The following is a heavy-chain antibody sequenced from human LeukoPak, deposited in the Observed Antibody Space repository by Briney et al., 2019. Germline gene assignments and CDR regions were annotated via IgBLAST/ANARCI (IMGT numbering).Heavy chain of an antibody. Sequence: ASVKVSCKASGYTFTSYGISWVRQAPGQGLEWMGWISAYNGNTNYAQKLQGRVTMTTDTSTSTAYMELRSLRSDDTAVYYCARDLNPSYYDSSAPQGAFDIWGQGTMVTVSS. D-gene: IGHD3-22*01. J-gene: IGHJ3*02. CDR2: ISAYNGNT. CDR1: GYTFTSYG. V-gene: IGHV1-18*01. CDR3: ARDLNPSYYDSSAPQGAFDI.